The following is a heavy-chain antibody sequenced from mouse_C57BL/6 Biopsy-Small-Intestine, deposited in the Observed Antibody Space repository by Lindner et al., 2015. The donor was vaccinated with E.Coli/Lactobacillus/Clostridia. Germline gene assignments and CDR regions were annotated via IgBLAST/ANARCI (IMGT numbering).Heavy chain of an antibody. J-gene: IGHJ4*01. Sequence: QLQESGPELVKPGASVKISCKATGYTFTDYWMEWVKQRPGHGLEWIGEILPGSGSTNYNAKFKGKATFTADTSSNTAYIQLSSLTTEDSAIYYCARTYGGAMDYWGLGTSVTVSS. CDR3: ARTYGGAMDY. CDR2: ILPGSGST. D-gene: IGHD1-1*01. V-gene: IGHV1-9*01. CDR1: GYTFTDYW.